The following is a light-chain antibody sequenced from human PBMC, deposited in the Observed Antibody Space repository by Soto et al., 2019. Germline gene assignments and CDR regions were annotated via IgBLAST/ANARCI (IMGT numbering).Light chain of an antibody. V-gene: IGLV2-23*01. Sequence: QSALTQPASVSGSPGQSITISCTGTSSDVGSYNLVSWYQQHPGKAPKLMIYEGSKRPSGVSNRFSGSKSGNTASLTISGLQAEDEADYYCCSYAGGSIVFGTGTKLTVL. CDR2: EGS. J-gene: IGLJ1*01. CDR1: SSDVGSYNL. CDR3: CSYAGGSIV.